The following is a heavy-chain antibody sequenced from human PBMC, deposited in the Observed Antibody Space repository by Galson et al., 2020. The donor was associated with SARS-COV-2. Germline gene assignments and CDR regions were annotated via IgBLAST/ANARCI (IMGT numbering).Heavy chain of an antibody. CDR1: GYSVSTTNY. CDR3: ARQGVNMIVLVTVPGWFFDL. Sequence: SETLSLTCAVSGYSVSTTNYWGWVRLAPGKGLEWIGSIYPNGRTYYNPSLESRVTISVDTSRNQFSLTLVSVTPADTAFYYCARQGVNMIVLVTVPGWFFDLWGRGTLVTVSS. CDR2: IYPNGRT. V-gene: IGHV4-38-2*01. D-gene: IGHD2-21*02. J-gene: IGHJ2*01.